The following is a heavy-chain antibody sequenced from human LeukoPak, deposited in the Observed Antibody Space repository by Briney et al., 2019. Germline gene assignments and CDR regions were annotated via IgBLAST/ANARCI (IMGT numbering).Heavy chain of an antibody. Sequence: PGRSLRLSCAASGFTFSSYGMHWVRQAPGKGLEWVSAISGSGGSTYYADFVKGRFTISRNNSKNTLYLQMNSLRAEDTAVYYCANYVITFGGGGNYWGQGTLVTVSS. D-gene: IGHD3-16*01. CDR2: ISGSGGST. CDR3: ANYVITFGGGGNY. V-gene: IGHV3-23*01. J-gene: IGHJ4*02. CDR1: GFTFSSYG.